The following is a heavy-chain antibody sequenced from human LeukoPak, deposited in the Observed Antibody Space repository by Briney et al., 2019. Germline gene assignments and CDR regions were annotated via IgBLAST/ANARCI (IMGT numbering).Heavy chain of an antibody. CDR3: ARDGDTYGYYYYGLDV. Sequence: ASVKVSCKASGYTFTGYYMLWVRQAPGQGLEWMGWINPNSGGTKYAQTFKGRVTMTRDTSISTAYMELSSLRSDDTAVYYCARDGDTYGYYYYGLDVWGQGTTVTVSS. J-gene: IGHJ6*02. CDR1: GYTFTGYY. CDR2: INPNSGGT. V-gene: IGHV1-2*02. D-gene: IGHD5-18*01.